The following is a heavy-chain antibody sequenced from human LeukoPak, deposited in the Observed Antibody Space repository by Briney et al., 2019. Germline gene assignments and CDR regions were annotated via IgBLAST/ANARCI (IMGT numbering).Heavy chain of an antibody. J-gene: IGHJ5*01. V-gene: IGHV3-74*01. Sequence: GGSLRLSCAASGVTFSSHSMHWVRQAPGKGLVWVSGISNDGTSTTYADSVKGRFTIPRDNAKNTLYLQMHSLRAEDTAVYSCARGWFGPDSCGQGTLVTVSS. CDR3: ARGWFGPDS. D-gene: IGHD3-10*01. CDR1: GVTFSSHS. CDR2: ISNDGTST.